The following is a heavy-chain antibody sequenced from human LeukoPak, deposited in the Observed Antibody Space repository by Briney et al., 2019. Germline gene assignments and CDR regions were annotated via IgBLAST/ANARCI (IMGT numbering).Heavy chain of an antibody. D-gene: IGHD2-2*01. Sequence: ASVKVSCKASGYTFTSYGISWVRQAPGQGLEWMGWISAYNGNTNYAQKLQGRVTMTTDTSTSTAYMELRSLRSDDTAVYYCARGTIGYCSSTSCSDAFDIWGQGTMATVSS. CDR1: GYTFTSYG. CDR2: ISAYNGNT. J-gene: IGHJ3*02. CDR3: ARGTIGYCSSTSCSDAFDI. V-gene: IGHV1-18*01.